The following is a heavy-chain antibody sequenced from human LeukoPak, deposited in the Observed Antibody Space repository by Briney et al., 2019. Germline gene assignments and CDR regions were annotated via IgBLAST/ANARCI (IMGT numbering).Heavy chain of an antibody. Sequence: ASXXVSCKAFGGSFSSEAISWVRQAPGQGLEWMGGIIPIFGTANYAQKFQGRVTITTDESTSTAYMEVSSLRSEDTAVYYCGRKAGDCGGGSCYSIDYWGQGTLVTVSS. J-gene: IGHJ4*02. CDR1: GGSFSSEA. D-gene: IGHD2-15*01. CDR2: IIPIFGTA. CDR3: GRKAGDCGGGSCYSIDY. V-gene: IGHV1-69*05.